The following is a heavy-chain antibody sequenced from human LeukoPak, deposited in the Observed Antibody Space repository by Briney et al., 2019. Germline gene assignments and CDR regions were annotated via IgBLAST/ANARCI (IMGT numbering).Heavy chain of an antibody. V-gene: IGHV3-48*01. J-gene: IGHJ6*02. CDR2: ISSSSSTI. D-gene: IGHD2-2*01. CDR3: ARDRTPTVSISPAYGMDV. CDR1: GFTFSSYS. Sequence: GGSLRLSCAASGFTFSSYSMNWVRQAPGKGLEWVSYISSSSSTIYYADSEKGRFTISRDNAKNSLYLQMNSLRAEDTAVYYCARDRTPTVSISPAYGMDVWGQGTTVTVSS.